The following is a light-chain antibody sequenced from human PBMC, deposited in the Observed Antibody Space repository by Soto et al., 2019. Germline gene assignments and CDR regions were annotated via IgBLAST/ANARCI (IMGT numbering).Light chain of an antibody. Sequence: SALTQPPSASGTPGQRVIISCSGSSSNIGSNYVYWFQQLPGTAPKLLMYRNNKRPSGVPDRFSGSKSGTSASLAISGLRSEDEADYYCAAWDDSLSGSYVFGTGTKVTVL. CDR1: SSNIGSNY. V-gene: IGLV1-47*01. J-gene: IGLJ1*01. CDR3: AAWDDSLSGSYV. CDR2: RNN.